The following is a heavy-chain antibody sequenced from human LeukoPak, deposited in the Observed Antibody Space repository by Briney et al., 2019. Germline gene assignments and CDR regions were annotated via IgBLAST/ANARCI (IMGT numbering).Heavy chain of an antibody. D-gene: IGHD3-22*01. V-gene: IGHV4-38-2*02. J-gene: IGHJ4*02. CDR2: MYHSGST. CDR1: GYSISSGHY. CDR3: ARGRGTMIVVGVYYFDY. Sequence: SETLSLTCTVSGYSISSGHYWGWIRQPPGKGLEWIGSMYHSGSTYYNPSLKSRVTISVDTSKNQFSLKLSSVTAADTAVYYCARGRGTMIVVGVYYFDYWGQGTLVTVSS.